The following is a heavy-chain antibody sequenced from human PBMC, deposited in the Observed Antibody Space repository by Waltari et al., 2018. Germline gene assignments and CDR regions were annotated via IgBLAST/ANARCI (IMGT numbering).Heavy chain of an antibody. J-gene: IGHJ6*03. CDR3: ATYCSSTSCYAGGYYYMDV. D-gene: IGHD2-2*01. CDR1: TFSSYS. Sequence: TFSSYSMDCVRQAPEKGLEWVSSISSSSSYIYYADSVKGRFTISRDNAKNSLYLQLNSLRAEDTAVYYCATYCSSTSCYAGGYYYMDVWGKGTTVTVSS. CDR2: ISSSSSYI. V-gene: IGHV3-21*01.